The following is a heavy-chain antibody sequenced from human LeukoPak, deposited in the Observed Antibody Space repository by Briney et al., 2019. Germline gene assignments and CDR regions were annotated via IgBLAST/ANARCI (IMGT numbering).Heavy chain of an antibody. CDR3: ARSGDGNWFDP. J-gene: IGHJ5*02. V-gene: IGHV1-18*01. D-gene: IGHD3-10*01. CDR1: GYTFSNFG. Sequence: ASVKVSSKASGYTFSNFGVGWVRQAPGQGFEWMGWISAYNGATNYAQSLQGRVTMATDTSTSAAYMELRSLRSDDTAVYYCARSGDGNWFDPGGQGTLVTVSS. CDR2: ISAYNGAT.